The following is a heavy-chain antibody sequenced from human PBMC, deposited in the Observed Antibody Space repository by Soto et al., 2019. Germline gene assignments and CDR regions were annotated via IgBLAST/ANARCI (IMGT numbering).Heavy chain of an antibody. D-gene: IGHD5-18*01. J-gene: IGHJ4*02. CDR1: GGSISSYY. V-gene: IGHV4-59*01. CDR3: ARGVVGDTAGY. CDR2: IYYSGST. Sequence: SETLSLTCTVSGGSISSYYWSWIRQPPGKGLEWIGYIYYSGSTNYNPSLKSRVTISVDTSKNQFSLKLSSVTAADTAVYYCARGVVGDTAGYWGQGTLVTVSS.